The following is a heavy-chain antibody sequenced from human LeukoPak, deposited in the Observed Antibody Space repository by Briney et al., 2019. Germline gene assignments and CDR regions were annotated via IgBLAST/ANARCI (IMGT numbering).Heavy chain of an antibody. CDR2: IYYSGST. CDR1: GGSISSYY. D-gene: IGHD2-21*02. V-gene: IGHV4-59*08. CDR3: ASHKADCFGSYYYGMDV. Sequence: SETLSLTCTVSGGSISSYYWSWIRQPPGKGLEWIGYIYYSGSTNYNPSLKSRVTISVDTSKNQFSLKLSSVTAADTAVYYCASHKADCFGSYYYGMDVWGQGTTVTVSS. J-gene: IGHJ6*02.